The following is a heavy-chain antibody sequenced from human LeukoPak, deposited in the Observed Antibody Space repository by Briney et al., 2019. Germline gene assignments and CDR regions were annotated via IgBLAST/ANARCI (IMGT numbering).Heavy chain of an antibody. V-gene: IGHV4-31*03. CDR2: IYYSGST. CDR1: GGSISSGGCY. CDR3: ARWNAANILYYFDY. J-gene: IGHJ4*02. D-gene: IGHD4/OR15-4a*01. Sequence: PSETLSLTCTVSGGSISSGGCYWSWIRQHPGKGLEWIGYIYYSGSTYYNPSLKSRVTISVDTSKNQFSLKLSPVTAADTAVYYCARWNAANILYYFDYGAREPWSPSPQ.